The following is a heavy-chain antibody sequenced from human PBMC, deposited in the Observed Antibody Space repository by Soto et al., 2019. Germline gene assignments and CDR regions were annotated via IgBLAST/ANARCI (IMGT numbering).Heavy chain of an antibody. CDR2: INHSGST. CDR1: GGSFSGYY. J-gene: IGHJ6*02. V-gene: IGHV4-34*01. Sequence: SETLSLTCAVYGGSFSGYYWSWIRQPPGKGLEWIGEINHSGSTNYNPSLKSRVTISVDTSKNQFSLKLSSVTAADTAVYYCARAVRLGVYYYYCGMDVWGQGTMVTVSS. CDR3: ARAVRLGVYYYYCGMDV. D-gene: IGHD3-16*01.